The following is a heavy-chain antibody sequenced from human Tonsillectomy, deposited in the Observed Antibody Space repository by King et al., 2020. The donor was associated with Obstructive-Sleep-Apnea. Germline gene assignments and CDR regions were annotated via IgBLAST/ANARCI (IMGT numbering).Heavy chain of an antibody. D-gene: IGHD3-10*01. CDR3: ARDPSRFRGVLYGMDV. Sequence: QLVQSGGGVVQPGRSLRLSCAASGFTFRSHGMHWVRQAPGKGLEWLAVVWSDGSNKYYAASVKGRFTISRDDSENTLFLQMDSLRAEDTAVYYCARDPSRFRGVLYGMDVWGQGTVVTVSS. J-gene: IGHJ6*02. CDR1: GFTFRSHG. CDR2: VWSDGSNK. V-gene: IGHV3-33*01.